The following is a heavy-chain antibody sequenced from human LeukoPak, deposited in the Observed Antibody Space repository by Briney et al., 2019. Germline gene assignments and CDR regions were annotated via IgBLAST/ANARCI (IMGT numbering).Heavy chain of an antibody. CDR2: ISGSAGST. CDR3: AKDGSSWYVDSFDD. V-gene: IGHV3-23*01. Sequence: GGSLRLSCAASGFTLSSYAMSWVRQAPGRGLEWVSAISGSAGSTYYADSVKGRFTISRDNSKNTLYMQMDSLRAEDTAVYYCAKDGSSWYVDSFDDWGQGTLVTVSS. D-gene: IGHD6-13*01. J-gene: IGHJ4*02. CDR1: GFTLSSYA.